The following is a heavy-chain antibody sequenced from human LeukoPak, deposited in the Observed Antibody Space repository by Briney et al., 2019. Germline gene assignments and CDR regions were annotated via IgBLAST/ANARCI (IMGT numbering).Heavy chain of an antibody. CDR2: ISSSSSYI. CDR3: ARVGRFHVSSGYYLNFDY. J-gene: IGHJ4*02. Sequence: GGSLRLSCAASGFTFSSYSMNWVRQAPGKGLEWVSSISSSSSYIYYADSVKGRFTISRDNAKNSLYLQMNSLRAEDTAVYYCARVGRFHVSSGYYLNFDYWGQGTLVTVSS. V-gene: IGHV3-21*01. CDR1: GFTFSSYS. D-gene: IGHD3-22*01.